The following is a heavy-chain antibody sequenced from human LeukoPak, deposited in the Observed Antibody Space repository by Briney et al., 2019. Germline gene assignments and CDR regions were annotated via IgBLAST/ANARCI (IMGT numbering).Heavy chain of an antibody. CDR3: VREYHGGTYDY. V-gene: IGHV1-46*01. J-gene: IGHJ4*02. D-gene: IGHD4-23*01. CDR1: GYTFTDYY. CDR2: INPSGGGT. Sequence: ASVKVSCKASGYTFTDYYMHWVRQAPGQGLEWMGIINPSGGGTDYAQKYQGRVIMTRDTSTSTVYMELSSLRSEDTAVYYCVREYHGGTYDYWDQGTLVTVSS.